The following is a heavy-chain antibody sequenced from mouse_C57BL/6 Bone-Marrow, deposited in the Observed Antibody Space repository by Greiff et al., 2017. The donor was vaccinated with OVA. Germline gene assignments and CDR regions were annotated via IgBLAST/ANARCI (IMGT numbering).Heavy chain of an antibody. Sequence: VQLQQSGAELVRPGASVKLSCTASGFNIKDDYMHWVKQRPEQGLEWIGWIDPENGDTEYASKFQGKATITAETSSNTAYLQLSSLTSEDAAVYYCTTGFYAMDYWGQGTSVTVSS. CDR2: IDPENGDT. CDR1: GFNIKDDY. V-gene: IGHV14-4*01. J-gene: IGHJ4*01. CDR3: TTGFYAMDY.